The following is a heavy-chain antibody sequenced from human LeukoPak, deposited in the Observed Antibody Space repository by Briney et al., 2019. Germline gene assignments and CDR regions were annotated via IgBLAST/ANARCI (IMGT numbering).Heavy chain of an antibody. Sequence: ASVKVSCMASGYTFTGYYMHWVRQAPGQGLEWMGRINPNSGGTNYAQKFQGRVTMTRDTSISTAYMELSRLRSDDTAVYYCARVDGSSSGWFNKEYFQHWGQGTLVTVSS. CDR2: INPNSGGT. CDR3: ARVDGSSSGWFNKEYFQH. J-gene: IGHJ1*01. D-gene: IGHD6-19*01. CDR1: GYTFTGYY. V-gene: IGHV1-2*06.